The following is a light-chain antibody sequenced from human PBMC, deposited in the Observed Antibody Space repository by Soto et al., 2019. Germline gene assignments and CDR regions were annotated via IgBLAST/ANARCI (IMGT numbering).Light chain of an antibody. J-gene: IGKJ1*01. CDR1: RSMGSN. V-gene: IGKV3-15*01. Sequence: EIVMTQSPATLSVSPGERATLSCRASRSMGSNRLLIYGASTRAAGIPARFSGSGSGTEFTLTITSLQSEDFAVYYCQQYNNWPPWTFGQGTKVDIK. CDR3: QQYNNWPPWT. CDR2: GAS.